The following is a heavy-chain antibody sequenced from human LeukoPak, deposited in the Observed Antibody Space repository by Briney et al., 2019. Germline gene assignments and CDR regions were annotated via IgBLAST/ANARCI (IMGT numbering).Heavy chain of an antibody. D-gene: IGHD5-24*01. V-gene: IGHV3-21*01. CDR1: GFTFSTYT. CDR3: VRGDGRDY. CDR2: ISSSSSNT. J-gene: IGHJ4*02. Sequence: PGGSLRLSCAASGFTFSTYTMNWVRQAPGRGLEWVSSISSSSSNTHYADSVKGRFTISRDNAKNSLYMQMNSLRADDTAVYYCVRGDGRDYWGQGTLVTVSS.